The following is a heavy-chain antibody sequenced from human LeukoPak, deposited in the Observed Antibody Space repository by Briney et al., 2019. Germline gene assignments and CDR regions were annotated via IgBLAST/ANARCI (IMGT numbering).Heavy chain of an antibody. CDR3: ARYSSDHDGRHFEF. J-gene: IGHJ4*02. D-gene: IGHD2-21*01. CDR1: GDSISSYY. Sequence: PSETLSLTCTVSGDSISSYYWSWIRQPPGKGLEWIGYIYYSGSTNYNPSLKSRVTMSVDTSKNQFSLKLSSVTAADTAVYYCARYSSDHDGRHFEFWGQGILVTVSS. CDR2: IYYSGST. V-gene: IGHV4-59*01.